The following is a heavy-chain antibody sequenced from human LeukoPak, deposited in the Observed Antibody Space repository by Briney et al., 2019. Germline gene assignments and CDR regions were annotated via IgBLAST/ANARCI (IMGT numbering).Heavy chain of an antibody. Sequence: GGSLRLSCAASGFTFSSYAMHWVRQAPGKGLERVAVISYDGSNKYYADSVKGRFTISRDNSKNTLYLQMNSLRAEDTAVYYCARDLGEGSSWSIIDYWGQGTLVTVSS. CDR2: ISYDGSNK. CDR1: GFTFSSYA. J-gene: IGHJ4*02. V-gene: IGHV3-30*17. CDR3: ARDLGEGSSWSIIDY. D-gene: IGHD6-13*01.